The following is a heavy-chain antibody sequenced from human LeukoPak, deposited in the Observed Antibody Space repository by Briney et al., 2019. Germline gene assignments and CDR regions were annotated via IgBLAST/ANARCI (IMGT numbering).Heavy chain of an antibody. D-gene: IGHD6-6*01. CDR1: GYTFTSYY. J-gene: IGHJ4*02. CDR2: INPSGGST. Sequence: ASVKVSCKASGYTFTSYYMHWVRQAPGQGLEWMGIINPSGGSTSYAQKFQGRVTMTRDTSTSTVYMELSSLRSEDTAVYFCARAPGELVPFDYWGQGTLVTVSS. CDR3: ARAPGELVPFDY. V-gene: IGHV1-46*01.